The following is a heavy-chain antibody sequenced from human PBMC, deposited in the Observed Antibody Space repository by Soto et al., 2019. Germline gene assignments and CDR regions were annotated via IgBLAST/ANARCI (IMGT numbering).Heavy chain of an antibody. CDR3: ATYYYDDSGPTNWFDP. D-gene: IGHD3-22*01. V-gene: IGHV4-34*01. J-gene: IGHJ5*02. CDR1: GGSFSGYY. Sequence: SETLSLTCAVYGGSFSGYYWSWIRQPPGKGLEWIGEINHSGSTNYNPSLKSRVTMSVDTSKNQFSLKLSSVTAADTAVYYCATYYYDDSGPTNWFDPWGQGTPVTVSS. CDR2: INHSGST.